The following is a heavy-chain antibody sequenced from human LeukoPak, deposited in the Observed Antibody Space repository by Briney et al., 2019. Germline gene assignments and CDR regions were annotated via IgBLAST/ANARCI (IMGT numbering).Heavy chain of an antibody. CDR1: GGSISSGSYY. J-gene: IGHJ3*02. CDR2: IYTSGST. V-gene: IGHV4-61*02. D-gene: IGHD3-22*01. Sequence: SETLSLTCTVSGGSISSGSYYWSWIRQPAGKGLEWIGRIYTSGSTNYNPSLKSRVTISVDTSKNQFSLKLSSVTAADTAVYYCARDQAYYYDSSGLLAFDIWGQGTMVTVSS. CDR3: ARDQAYYYDSSGLLAFDI.